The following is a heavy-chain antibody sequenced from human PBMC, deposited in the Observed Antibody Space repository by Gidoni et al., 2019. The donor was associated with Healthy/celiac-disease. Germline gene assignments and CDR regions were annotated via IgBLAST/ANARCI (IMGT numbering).Heavy chain of an antibody. Sequence: QVQLVQSGAEVKKPGASVKVSCKASGYTFTSYGISWVRQAPGQGLEWMGWISAYNGSTNYAQKLQGRVTMTTDTSTSTAYMELRSLRSDDTAVYYCARTLPVWQQLVLLLAYWGQGTLVTVSS. CDR2: ISAYNGST. CDR3: ARTLPVWQQLVLLLAY. D-gene: IGHD6-13*01. J-gene: IGHJ4*02. CDR1: GYTFTSYG. V-gene: IGHV1-18*01.